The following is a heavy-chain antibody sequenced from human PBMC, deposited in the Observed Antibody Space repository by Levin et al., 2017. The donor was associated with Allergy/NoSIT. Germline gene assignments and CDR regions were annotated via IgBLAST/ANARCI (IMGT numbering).Heavy chain of an antibody. CDR2: IYPGDSDT. CDR3: ASLPATASGFDY. CDR1: GYSFTSYW. Sequence: PTASVKVSCKGSGYSFTSYWIGWVRQMPGKGLEWMGIIYPGDSDTRYSPSFQGQVTISADKSISTAYLQWSSLKASDTAMYYCASLPATASGFDYWGQGTLVTVSS. J-gene: IGHJ4*02. V-gene: IGHV5-51*01. D-gene: IGHD2-2*01.